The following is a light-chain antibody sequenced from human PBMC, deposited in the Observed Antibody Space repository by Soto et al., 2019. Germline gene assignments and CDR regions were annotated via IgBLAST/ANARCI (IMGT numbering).Light chain of an antibody. Sequence: EVVLTQSPGTLSLSPGERATLSCRASQSVSNNYFAWYQQKPGQAPRLLIFGSSDRATGIPDRFSGSGSETDFTLTISSLQPDDSATYYCQQSFSPLWTFGQGTKVEV. V-gene: IGKV3-20*01. CDR2: GSS. CDR1: QSVSNNY. J-gene: IGKJ1*01. CDR3: QQSFSPLWT.